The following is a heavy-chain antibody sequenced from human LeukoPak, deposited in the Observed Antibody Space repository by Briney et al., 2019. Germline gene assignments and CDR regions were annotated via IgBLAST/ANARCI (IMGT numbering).Heavy chain of an antibody. CDR3: ARLAGSSSSDY. CDR1: GGSISTDY. CDR2: IYSSGST. D-gene: IGHD6-6*01. J-gene: IGHJ4*02. Sequence: SETLSLTCTVSGGSISTDYWSWIRQPPGKGLEWIGYIYSSGSTNYNPSLKSRVTISVDTSKNQFSLKLNSVTAADTAVYYCARLAGSSSSDYWGQGTLVTASS. V-gene: IGHV4-4*09.